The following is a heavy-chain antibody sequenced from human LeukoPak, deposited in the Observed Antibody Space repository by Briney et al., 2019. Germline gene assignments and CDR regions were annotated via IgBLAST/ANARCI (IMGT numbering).Heavy chain of an antibody. CDR3: ARALRITIFGVAPPDAFDI. CDR1: GYTFTSYA. V-gene: IGHV7-4-1*02. Sequence: ASVKVSCKASGYTFTSYAMNWVRQAPGQGLEWMGWINTNTGNPTYAQGFTGRFVFSLDTPVSTAYLQISSLKAEDTAVYYCARALRITIFGVAPPDAFDIWGQGTMVIVSS. J-gene: IGHJ3*02. CDR2: INTNTGNP. D-gene: IGHD3-3*01.